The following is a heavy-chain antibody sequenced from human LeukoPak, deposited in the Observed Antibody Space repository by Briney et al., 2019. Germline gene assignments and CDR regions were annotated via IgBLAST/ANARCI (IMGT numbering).Heavy chain of an antibody. D-gene: IGHD4-17*01. CDR1: VGSPSSSTYY. CDR3: ARQSSMTTVTFDY. CDR2: IFFSGST. V-gene: IGHV4-39*01. Sequence: SGTPCLTCAVSVGSPSSSTYYGGWVRQPPGKGLGWIGSIFFSGSTSYNPSLKSRLTISVDTSNNQYSLKLSSVTAADTAVYDCARQSSMTTVTFDYWGEGTVVSVSS. J-gene: IGHJ4*02.